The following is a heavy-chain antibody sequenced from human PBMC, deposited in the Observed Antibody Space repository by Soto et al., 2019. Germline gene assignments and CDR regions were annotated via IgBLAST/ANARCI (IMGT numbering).Heavy chain of an antibody. Sequence: EAQLVESGGGLVKPGGSIRLSCAASGFSFSSAWMIWVRQAQGKGLEWVGRNKSKVHGETTDYAAPVKGRFTISRDDSKNTVFLQMNSLETEDTAVYYCTTGVDGYNPFDYWGQGTLVTVSS. CDR1: GFSFSSAW. D-gene: IGHD5-12*01. V-gene: IGHV3-15*07. J-gene: IGHJ4*02. CDR3: TTGVDGYNPFDY. CDR2: NKSKVHGETT.